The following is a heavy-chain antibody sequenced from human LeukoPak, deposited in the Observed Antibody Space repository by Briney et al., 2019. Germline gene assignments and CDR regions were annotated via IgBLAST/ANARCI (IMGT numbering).Heavy chain of an antibody. CDR3: ARALASTVTTSGSYYGMDV. CDR2: IGTAGDT. J-gene: IGHJ6*02. V-gene: IGHV3-13*01. Sequence: GGSLRLSCAASGFTFSSYDIHWVRQTTGRGLEWVSAIGTAGDTYYPGSVKGRFTISRENAKNSLYLQMNSLRAGDTAVYYCARALASTVTTSGSYYGMDVWGQGTTVTVSS. D-gene: IGHD4-11*01. CDR1: GFTFSSYD.